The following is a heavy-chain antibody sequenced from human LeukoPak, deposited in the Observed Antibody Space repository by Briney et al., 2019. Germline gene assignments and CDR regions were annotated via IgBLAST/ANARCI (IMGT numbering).Heavy chain of an antibody. V-gene: IGHV3-21*01. J-gene: IGHJ4*02. CDR2: ISSSSYI. CDR3: AREDRAQNGGLY. Sequence: GGSLRLSCAASGFTFSSYSMNWVRQAPGKGLEWVSSISSSSYIYYAASVKGRFTISRGNAKNSLYLQMNSLRAEDTAVYYCAREDRAQNGGLYWGQGTLVTVSS. D-gene: IGHD3-16*01. CDR1: GFTFSSYS.